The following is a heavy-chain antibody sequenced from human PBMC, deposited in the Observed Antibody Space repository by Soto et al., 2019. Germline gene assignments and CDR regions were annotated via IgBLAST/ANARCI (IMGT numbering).Heavy chain of an antibody. CDR1: GGSISSGGYY. J-gene: IGHJ3*02. D-gene: IGHD3-10*01. CDR3: ASKFGELLADAFDI. V-gene: IGHV4-31*03. CDR2: IYHSGTT. Sequence: SETLCLTCTVSGGSISSGGYYWSWIRQHPGKGLEWIGYIYHSGTTYYNPSLKSRVTISVDTSKNQFSLKLTSVTAADTAVYYCASKFGELLADAFDIWGQGTMVTVSS.